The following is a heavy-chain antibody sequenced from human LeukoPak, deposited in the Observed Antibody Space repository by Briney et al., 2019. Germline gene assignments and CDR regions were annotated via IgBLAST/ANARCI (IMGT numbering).Heavy chain of an antibody. Sequence: ASVKVSCKASGGTFSSYAISWVRQAPGQGLEWMGGIIPIFGTANYAQKFQGRVTITADESTSTAYMELSSLRSEDTAVYYCASFSSSSKGGRYFDYWGQGTLVTVSS. J-gene: IGHJ4*02. D-gene: IGHD6-6*01. CDR3: ASFSSSSKGGRYFDY. CDR1: GGTFSSYA. CDR2: IIPIFGTA. V-gene: IGHV1-69*13.